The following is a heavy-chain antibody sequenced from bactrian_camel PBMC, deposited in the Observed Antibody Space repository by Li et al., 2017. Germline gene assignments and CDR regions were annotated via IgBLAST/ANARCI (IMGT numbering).Heavy chain of an antibody. CDR2: INNSGGTT. J-gene: IGHJ4*01. Sequence: HVQLVESGGGLVQPGGSLRLSCVGSGFTFSSSWMYWVRQAPGKGLEWVSTINNSGGTTYSADSVKGRFTISRDNAKNTLYLQMNSLKPEDTAVYYCTRSYFGASHNTFAFWGQGTQ. CDR3: TRSYFGASHNTFAF. CDR1: GFTFSSSW. V-gene: IGHV3S1*01. D-gene: IGHD1*01.